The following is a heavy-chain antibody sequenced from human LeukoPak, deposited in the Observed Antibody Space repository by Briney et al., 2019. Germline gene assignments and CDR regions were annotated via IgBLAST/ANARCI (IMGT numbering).Heavy chain of an antibody. D-gene: IGHD3-22*01. V-gene: IGHV1-2*02. Sequence: ASVKVSCKASGYTFTGYYMHWVRQAPGQGLEWMRWINPNSGGTNYAQKFQGRVTMTRDTSISTAYMELSRLRSDDTAVYYCARARRFYDSSGSTDYWGQGTLVTVSS. CDR1: GYTFTGYY. J-gene: IGHJ4*02. CDR2: INPNSGGT. CDR3: ARARRFYDSSGSTDY.